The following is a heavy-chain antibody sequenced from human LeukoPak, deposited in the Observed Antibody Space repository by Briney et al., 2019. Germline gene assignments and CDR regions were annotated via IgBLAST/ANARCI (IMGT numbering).Heavy chain of an antibody. CDR3: ARSKLEAAGTNYYYYMDV. CDR1: GYTFTSYD. J-gene: IGHJ6*03. Sequence: ASVKVSCKASGYTFTSYDINWVRQATGQGLEWMGWMNPNSGNTGYAQKFQGRVTITRNTSISTAYMELSSLRSEDTAVYYCARSKLEAAGTNYYYYMDVWGKGTTVTVSS. V-gene: IGHV1-8*03. CDR2: MNPNSGNT. D-gene: IGHD6-13*01.